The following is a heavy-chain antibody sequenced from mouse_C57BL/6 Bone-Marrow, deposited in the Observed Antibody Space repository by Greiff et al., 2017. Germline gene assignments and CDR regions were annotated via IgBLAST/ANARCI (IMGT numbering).Heavy chain of an antibody. V-gene: IGHV1-81*01. D-gene: IGHD1-1*01. CDR3: ARGPTTVDWYFDV. J-gene: IGHJ1*03. Sequence: QVQLQQSGAELARPGASVKLSCKASGYTFTSYGISWVKQRTGQGLEWIGEIYPRSGNTYYNEKFKGKATLTADKSSSTAYMELRSLTSEDSAFYFCARGPTTVDWYFDVWGTGTTVTVSS. CDR1: GYTFTSYG. CDR2: IYPRSGNT.